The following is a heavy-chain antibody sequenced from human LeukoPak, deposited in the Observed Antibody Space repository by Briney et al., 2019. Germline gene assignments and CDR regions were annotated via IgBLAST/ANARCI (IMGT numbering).Heavy chain of an antibody. CDR1: GFTVSSNY. D-gene: IGHD6-19*01. Sequence: GGSLRLSCAASGFTVSSNYMSWVRQAPGKGLGWVSVIYSGGSTYYADSVKGRFTISRDNSKNTLYLQMNSLRAEDTAVYYCARDLYSSGQPREWGQGTLVTVSS. J-gene: IGHJ4*02. CDR2: IYSGGST. V-gene: IGHV3-66*01. CDR3: ARDLYSSGQPRE.